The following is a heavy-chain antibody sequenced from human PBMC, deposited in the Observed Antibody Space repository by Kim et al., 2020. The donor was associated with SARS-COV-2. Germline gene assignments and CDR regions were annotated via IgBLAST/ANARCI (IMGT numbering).Heavy chain of an antibody. J-gene: IGHJ4*02. CDR2: IYYSGST. CDR1: GGSISSYY. D-gene: IGHD3-10*01. Sequence: SETLSLTCTVSGGSISSYYWSWIRQPPGKGLEWIGYIYYSGSTNYNPSLKSRVTISVDTSKNQFSLKLSSVTAADTAVYYCAREKVGGGFDYWGQGTLVTVSS. CDR3: AREKVGGGFDY. V-gene: IGHV4-59*01.